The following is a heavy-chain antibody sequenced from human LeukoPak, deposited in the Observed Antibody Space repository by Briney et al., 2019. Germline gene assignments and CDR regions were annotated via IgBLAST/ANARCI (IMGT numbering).Heavy chain of an antibody. V-gene: IGHV3-21*01. Sequence: GGSLRLSCAASGFTFSSYIMNWVRQAPGKGLEWVSSISSSSSYIYYADSVKGRFTISRDNAKNSLYLQMNSLTAEDTAVYYCARDLDYDSSGYYLDWFDPWGQGTLVTVSS. D-gene: IGHD3-22*01. J-gene: IGHJ5*02. CDR2: ISSSSSYI. CDR3: ARDLDYDSSGYYLDWFDP. CDR1: GFTFSSYI.